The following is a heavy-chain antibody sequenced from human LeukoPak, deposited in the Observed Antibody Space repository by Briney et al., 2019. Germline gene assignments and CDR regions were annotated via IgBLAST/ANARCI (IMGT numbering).Heavy chain of an antibody. V-gene: IGHV3-23*01. J-gene: IGHJ4*02. Sequence: GGSLRLSCAASGFTFSSYAMSWVRQAPGKGLEWVSAISGSGGSTYYAASVKGRFTISRDNSKNTLYLQMNSLRAEDTAVYYCAKVEAVAGTPFDYWGQGTLVTVSS. CDR3: AKVEAVAGTPFDY. CDR1: GFTFSSYA. D-gene: IGHD6-19*01. CDR2: ISGSGGST.